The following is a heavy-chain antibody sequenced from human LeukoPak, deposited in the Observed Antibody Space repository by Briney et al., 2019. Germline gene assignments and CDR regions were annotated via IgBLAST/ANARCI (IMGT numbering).Heavy chain of an antibody. D-gene: IGHD5-18*01. CDR2: INSDGSST. CDR1: GFTFSSYW. V-gene: IGHV3-74*01. Sequence: GGSLRLSCAASGFTFSSYWMHWVRQAPGKGLVWVSRINSDGSSTSYADSVKGRFTISRDNAKNTLYLQMNSLRAEDTAVYYCARELQLWPGGYYFDYWGQGTLVTVSS. J-gene: IGHJ4*02. CDR3: ARELQLWPGGYYFDY.